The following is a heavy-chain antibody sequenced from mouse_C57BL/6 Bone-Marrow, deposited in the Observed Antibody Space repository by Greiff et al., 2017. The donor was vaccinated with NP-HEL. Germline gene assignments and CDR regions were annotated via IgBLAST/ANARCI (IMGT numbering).Heavy chain of an antibody. CDR1: GYPFTSYW. Sequence: QVQLKQPGAELVKPGASVTLSCKASGYPFTSYWMHWVKQRPGHGLAWIGMIHPNSGSTNYNEKFKRKATLTVDKSSSTAYMQLSSLTSDDSAVYYCDPRYYSNYDWYFDVWGTGTTVTVSS. J-gene: IGHJ1*03. CDR3: DPRYYSNYDWYFDV. CDR2: IHPNSGST. D-gene: IGHD2-5*01. V-gene: IGHV1-64*01.